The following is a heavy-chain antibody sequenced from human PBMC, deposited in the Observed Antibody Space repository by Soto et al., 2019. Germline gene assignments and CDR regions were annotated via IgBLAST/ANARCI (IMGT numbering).Heavy chain of an antibody. D-gene: IGHD3-10*01. CDR1: GGSFSGYF. J-gene: IGHJ3*02. Sequence: SETLSLTCAVYGGSFSGYFWSWIRQPPGKGLEWIGEINHSGRTNCDPSLKSRVTISVDTSKNQFSLELNSVTAAETAMYYCARKKWFGSQDAFDIWGQGTMVTVSS. CDR2: INHSGRT. CDR3: ARKKWFGSQDAFDI. V-gene: IGHV4-34*01.